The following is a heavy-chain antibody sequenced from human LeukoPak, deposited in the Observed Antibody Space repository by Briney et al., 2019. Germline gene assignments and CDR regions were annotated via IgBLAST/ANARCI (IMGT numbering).Heavy chain of an antibody. CDR3: ARDPYVSGSYGWLDP. D-gene: IGHD3-10*01. V-gene: IGHV1-2*06. Sequence: ASVKVSCKASGYTFTGYHIHWVRQAPGQGLEWMGRINPNSGDTNYAQKFQGRVTMTRDTSISTAYMELSNLSSDDTAVYYCARDPYVSGSYGWLDPWGQGTPVTVSS. CDR1: GYTFTGYH. J-gene: IGHJ5*02. CDR2: INPNSGDT.